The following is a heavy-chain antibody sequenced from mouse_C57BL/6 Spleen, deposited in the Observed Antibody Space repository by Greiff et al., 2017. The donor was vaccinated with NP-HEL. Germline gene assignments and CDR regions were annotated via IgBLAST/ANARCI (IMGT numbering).Heavy chain of an antibody. CDR3: TRRRDGYYEAMDY. CDR1: GFTFSDAW. Sequence: EVMLVESGGGLVQPGGSMKLSCAASGFTFSDAWMDWVRQSPEKGLEWVAEIRNKANNHATYYAESVKGRFTISRDDSKSSVYLQMNSLRAEDTGIYYCTRRRDGYYEAMDYWGQGTSVTVSS. CDR2: IRNKANNHAT. V-gene: IGHV6-6*01. J-gene: IGHJ4*01. D-gene: IGHD2-3*01.